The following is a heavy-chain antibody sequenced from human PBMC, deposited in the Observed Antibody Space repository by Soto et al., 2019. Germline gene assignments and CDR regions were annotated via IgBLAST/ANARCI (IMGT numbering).Heavy chain of an antibody. CDR1: GGSFSGYY. Sequence: SETLSLTCAVYGGSFSGYYWSWIRQPPGKGLEWIGEINHSGSTNYNPSLKSRVTISVDTSKNQFSLKLSSVTAADTAVYYSARLRPQVDSGYDSDYWGQGTLVTVSS. D-gene: IGHD5-12*01. J-gene: IGHJ4*02. V-gene: IGHV4-34*01. CDR2: INHSGST. CDR3: ARLRPQVDSGYDSDY.